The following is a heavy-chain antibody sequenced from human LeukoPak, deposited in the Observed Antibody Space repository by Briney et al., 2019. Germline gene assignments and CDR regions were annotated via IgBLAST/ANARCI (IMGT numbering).Heavy chain of an antibody. Sequence: ASVKASCKASGYTFTDYYMHWVRQAPGQGLEWMGWINPDSGGTNYAQNFQGRVTMTRDTSISTAYMELCRLRFDDTAVYYCARPFIETPSLGALDYWGQGTLVTVSS. J-gene: IGHJ4*02. V-gene: IGHV1-2*02. CDR2: INPDSGGT. D-gene: IGHD4-23*01. CDR3: ARPFIETPSLGALDY. CDR1: GYTFTDYY.